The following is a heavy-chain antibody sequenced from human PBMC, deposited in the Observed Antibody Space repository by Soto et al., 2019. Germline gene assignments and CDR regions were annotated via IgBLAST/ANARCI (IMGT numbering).Heavy chain of an antibody. CDR2: ISGSGGST. Sequence: EVQLLESGGGLVQPGGSLRLSCAASGFTFSSYAMSWVRQAPGKGLEWVSAISGSGGSTYYADSVKGRFTISRDNSKNTRYLKMNSLRAEDTAVYYCAKGHTYDSSGYGYWGQGTLVTVSS. CDR1: GFTFSSYA. V-gene: IGHV3-23*01. D-gene: IGHD3-22*01. CDR3: AKGHTYDSSGYGY. J-gene: IGHJ4*02.